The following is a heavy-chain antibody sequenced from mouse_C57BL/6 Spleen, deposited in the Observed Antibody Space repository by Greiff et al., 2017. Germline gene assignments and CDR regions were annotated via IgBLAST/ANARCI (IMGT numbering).Heavy chain of an antibody. D-gene: IGHD1-1*01. CDR3: ASFYYYGSSFYFDY. Sequence: EVKLMESGPELVKPGASVKISCKASGYTFTDYYMNWVKQSHGKSLEWIGDINPNNGGTSYNQKFKGKATLTVDKSSSTAYMELRSLTSADSAVYYCASFYYYGSSFYFDYWGQGTTLTVSS. J-gene: IGHJ2*01. V-gene: IGHV1-26*01. CDR1: GYTFTDYY. CDR2: INPNNGGT.